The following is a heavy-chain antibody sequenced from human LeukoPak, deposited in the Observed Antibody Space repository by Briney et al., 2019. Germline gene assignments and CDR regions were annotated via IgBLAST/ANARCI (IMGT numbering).Heavy chain of an antibody. CDR3: ARGPGGYYFDY. D-gene: IGHD3-10*01. Sequence: SQTLSLTCTVSGGSISSGDYYWSWIRQPPGKGLEWTGYIYFSGSTYYNPSLKSRVTISVDTSKNQFSLKLSSVTAADTAVYYCARGPGGYYFDYWGRGTLVSVSS. V-gene: IGHV4-30-4*01. CDR2: IYFSGST. J-gene: IGHJ4*02. CDR1: GGSISSGDYY.